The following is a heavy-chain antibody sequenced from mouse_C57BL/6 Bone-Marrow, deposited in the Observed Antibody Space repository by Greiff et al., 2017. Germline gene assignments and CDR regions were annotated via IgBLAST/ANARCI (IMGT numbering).Heavy chain of an antibody. CDR2: IAPETGGT. V-gene: IGHV1-15*01. CDR1: GYTFTDYE. D-gene: IGHD1-1*01. CDR3: TRPVGFDY. Sequence: VHLVESGAELVRPGASVTLSCKASGYTFTDYEMHWVKQTPVHGLEWIGAIAPETGGTAYNQKFKGKAILTADKSSSTAYMELRSLTSEDSAVYYCTRPVGFDYWGQGTTLTVSS. J-gene: IGHJ2*01.